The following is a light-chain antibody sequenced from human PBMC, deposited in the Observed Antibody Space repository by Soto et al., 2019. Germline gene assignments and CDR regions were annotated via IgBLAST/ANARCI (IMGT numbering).Light chain of an antibody. V-gene: IGKV3-20*01. J-gene: IGKJ1*01. CDR2: RAS. CDR3: QQYGNSRA. Sequence: EIALTQSPGTLYLSPGERATLSCRASQSVSSGYLAWYQQKPGQAPRLLIYRASSRATGIPDRFSGSGSGTDFTLTISRLEPEDFAVYSCQQYGNSRAFGQGTKVEIK. CDR1: QSVSSGY.